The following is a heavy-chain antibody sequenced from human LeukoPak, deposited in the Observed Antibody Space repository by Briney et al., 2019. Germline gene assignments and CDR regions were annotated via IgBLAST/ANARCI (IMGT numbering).Heavy chain of an antibody. Sequence: ASVKVSCKSSGGTFSSYAISWVRPPPGQGLAWMGRIIPIRGIANYAQKFQGRVTITADKSTSTAYMELSSLRSEDTAVYYCARGTRRYCSGGSCSDFDYWGQGTLVTVSS. D-gene: IGHD2-15*01. V-gene: IGHV1-69*04. CDR3: ARGTRRYCSGGSCSDFDY. J-gene: IGHJ4*02. CDR2: IIPIRGIA. CDR1: GGTFSSYA.